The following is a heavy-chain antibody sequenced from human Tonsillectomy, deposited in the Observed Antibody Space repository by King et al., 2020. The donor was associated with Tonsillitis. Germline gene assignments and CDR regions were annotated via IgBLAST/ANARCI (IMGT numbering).Heavy chain of an antibody. Sequence: ERQLVQSGAEVKKPGESLKISCKGSGYNFTSYWIGWVRQMPGKGLEWMGIIYPRDSETRYSPSCQGQVTISADKSISTAYLQWSSLKASDTAMYYCVRLYQGRDGYNYYAFDIWGQGTMVTVSS. J-gene: IGHJ3*02. CDR1: GYNFTSYW. V-gene: IGHV5-51*01. CDR2: IYPRDSET. CDR3: VRLYQGRDGYNYYAFDI. D-gene: IGHD5-24*01.